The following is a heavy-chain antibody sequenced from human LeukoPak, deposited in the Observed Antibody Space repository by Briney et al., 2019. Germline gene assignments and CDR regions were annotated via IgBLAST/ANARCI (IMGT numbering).Heavy chain of an antibody. D-gene: IGHD4-17*01. V-gene: IGHV3-66*03. CDR3: AILTTVTTFDY. Sequence: GGSLRLSCAASGFTVSTNYMSWVRQAPGKGLEWVSIIYDSGTTHYADSVKGRFTISRDNSKNTLYLQMNSLRAEDTAVYYCAILTTVTTFDYWGQGTLVTVSS. J-gene: IGHJ4*02. CDR2: IYDSGTT. CDR1: GFTVSTNY.